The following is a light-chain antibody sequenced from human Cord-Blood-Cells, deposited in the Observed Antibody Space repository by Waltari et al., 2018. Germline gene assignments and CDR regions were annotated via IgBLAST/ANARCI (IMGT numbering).Light chain of an antibody. CDR2: DVS. Sequence: QSALTQPRPVSGSPGQSVTISCTGTSSAVGGYNYFSWYQHHPGNAPKLIIYDVSKRPSGVPDRFSGSKSGNTASLTISGLQAEDEADYYCCSYAGSYTWVFGGGTKLTVL. J-gene: IGLJ3*02. V-gene: IGLV2-11*01. CDR3: CSYAGSYTWV. CDR1: SSAVGGYNY.